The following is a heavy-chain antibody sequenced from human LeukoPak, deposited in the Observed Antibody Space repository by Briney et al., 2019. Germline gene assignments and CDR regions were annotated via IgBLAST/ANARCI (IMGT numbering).Heavy chain of an antibody. V-gene: IGHV3-23*01. D-gene: IGHD5-12*01. CDR2: ISGSGGST. CDR3: AKVLGEGSGYDPFFDD. CDR1: GFTFSSYA. J-gene: IGHJ4*02. Sequence: GGSLRLSCAASGFTFSSYAMSWVRQAPGKGLEWVSAISGSGGSTYYADSVKGRFTISRDNSKNTLYLQMNSLRAEDTAVYYCAKVLGEGSGYDPFFDDWGQGTLVTVSS.